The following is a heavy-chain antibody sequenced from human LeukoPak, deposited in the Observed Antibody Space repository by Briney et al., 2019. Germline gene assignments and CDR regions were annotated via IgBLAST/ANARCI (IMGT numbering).Heavy chain of an antibody. CDR1: GGSFSGYY. V-gene: IGHV4-34*01. CDR2: INHSGST. Sequence: PSETLSLTCAVYGGSFSGYYWSWIRQPPGKGLEWIGEINHSGSTNYNPSLKSRVTISVDTSKNQFSLKLSSVTAADTAVYYCARSRTYYYGSGGFAFDIWGQGTMVTVSS. D-gene: IGHD3-10*01. J-gene: IGHJ3*02. CDR3: ARSRTYYYGSGGFAFDI.